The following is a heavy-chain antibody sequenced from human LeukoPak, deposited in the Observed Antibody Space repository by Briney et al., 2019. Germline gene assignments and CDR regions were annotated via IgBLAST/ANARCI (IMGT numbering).Heavy chain of an antibody. CDR2: FHYSGTT. V-gene: IGHV4-59*08. D-gene: IGHD6-25*01. CDR3: ARTYSSGAFDI. CDR1: GGSISSYY. Sequence: PSETLSLTCTGSGGSISSYYWSWIRQPPGKELEWIGYFHYSGTTNYNPSLKSRVTISVEPSKNQFFLKLRFVTAADTAVYYCARTYSSGAFDIWGQGTMVTVSS. J-gene: IGHJ3*02.